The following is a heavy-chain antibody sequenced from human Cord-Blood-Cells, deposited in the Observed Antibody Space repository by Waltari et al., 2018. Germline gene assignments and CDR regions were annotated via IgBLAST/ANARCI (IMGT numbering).Heavy chain of an antibody. CDR1: GFTFSSYA. D-gene: IGHD7-27*01. V-gene: IGHV3-23*01. CDR2: VSGSGGST. CDR3: AKNSGDLGWFDP. J-gene: IGHJ5*02. Sequence: EVQLLESGGGLVQPGGSLRLSCAASGFTFSSYAMSWVRQAPGKGLEWVSAVSGSGGSTYYADSVKGRFTISRDNSKNTLYLQMNSLRAEDTAVYYCAKNSGDLGWFDPWGQGTLVTVSS.